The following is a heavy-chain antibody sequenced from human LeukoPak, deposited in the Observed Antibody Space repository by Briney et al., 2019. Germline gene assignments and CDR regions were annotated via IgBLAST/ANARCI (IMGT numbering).Heavy chain of an antibody. Sequence: PSETLSLTCTVSGGSISSGGYYWSWIRQHPGKGLEWIGHIFYSGTSDYNPSLKSRVNISVDTSSNQFSLKVSSVTAADSAVYYCARIICSGGSCYSGTIYGMDVWGQGTTVTVSS. CDR1: GGSISSGGYY. V-gene: IGHV4-61*08. D-gene: IGHD2-15*01. CDR3: ARIICSGGSCYSGTIYGMDV. J-gene: IGHJ6*02. CDR2: IFYSGTS.